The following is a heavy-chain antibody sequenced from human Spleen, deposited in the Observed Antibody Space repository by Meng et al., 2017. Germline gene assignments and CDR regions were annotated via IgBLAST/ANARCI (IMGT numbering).Heavy chain of an antibody. V-gene: IGHV3-53*02. Sequence: EGEVVGTGGDFLQPGGSRRLSCAASGFTVSSNSVSWVRQAPGKGLEWVSVIYSGGSTYYADSVKGRFTISRDNSKNTLYLQMNSLRAEDTAVYYCARGADLFDFWGQGTLVTVSS. CDR2: IYSGGST. CDR3: ARGADLFDF. CDR1: GFTVSSNS. J-gene: IGHJ4*02.